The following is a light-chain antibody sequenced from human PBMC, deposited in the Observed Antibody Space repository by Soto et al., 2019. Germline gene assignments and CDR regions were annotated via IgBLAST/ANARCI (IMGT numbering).Light chain of an antibody. CDR2: DAY. CDR3: QQGHMCPIT. V-gene: IGKV3-11*01. CDR1: QSFRGL. J-gene: IGKJ5*01. Sequence: EVVLTQSPVTLSLSPGERATLSCRASQSFRGLLAWYQQKPGQAPRLLIYDAYNRATGIPPRFSGSGSGTDCSLTISSLEHEDSGVYYCQQGHMCPITFGQGTRLEIK.